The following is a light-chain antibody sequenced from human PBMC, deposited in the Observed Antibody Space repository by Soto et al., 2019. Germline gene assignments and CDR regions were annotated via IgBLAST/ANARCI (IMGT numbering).Light chain of an antibody. CDR2: GAS. CDR3: QQYKNWPHT. V-gene: IGKV3-15*01. J-gene: IGKJ1*01. CDR1: QSVSYN. Sequence: EIVMTQSPATLSVSPGERVTLSCRASQSVSYNLAWYQQRPGQAPRLLIYGASTRATGIPGSFSGSGSGTEFTLTISSLQSEDFAVYYCQQYKNWPHTFGQGTKVDIK.